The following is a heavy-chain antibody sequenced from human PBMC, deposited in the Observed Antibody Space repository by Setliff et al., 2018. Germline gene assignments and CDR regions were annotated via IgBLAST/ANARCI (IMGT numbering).Heavy chain of an antibody. V-gene: IGHV3-53*05. J-gene: IGHJ3*02. CDR2: VDQGANT. CDR1: GFTFGAYT. CDR3: VCFSWRGCSGDTCYSGDDSVDM. Sequence: GGSLRLSCVASGFTFGAYTSTWVRQAPGKGLEFVSGVDQGANTYYGDSVKGRFTVSRDNSKDTLYLQMNSLRVEDSAIYYCVCFSWRGCSGDTCYSGDDSVDMWGQGTVVTV. D-gene: IGHD2-15*01.